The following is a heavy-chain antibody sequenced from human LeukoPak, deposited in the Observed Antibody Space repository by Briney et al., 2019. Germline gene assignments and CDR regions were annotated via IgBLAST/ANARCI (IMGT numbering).Heavy chain of an antibody. D-gene: IGHD3-10*01. CDR2: IYYSGST. J-gene: IGHJ4*02. Sequence: PSETLSLTCTVSGGSISNYYWSWIRQPPGKGLEWIGFIYYSGSTNYNPSLKSRVTISVDTSKNQFSLKLSSVTAADTAVYYCASYGSGSGALDYWGQGTLVTVSS. CDR1: GGSISNYY. V-gene: IGHV4-59*08. CDR3: ASYGSGSGALDY.